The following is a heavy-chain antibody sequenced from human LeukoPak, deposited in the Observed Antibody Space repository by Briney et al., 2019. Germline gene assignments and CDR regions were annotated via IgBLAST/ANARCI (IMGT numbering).Heavy chain of an antibody. CDR1: GFTFSSYG. CDR3: ARRGTGPFDY. J-gene: IGHJ4*02. Sequence: PGGSLRLSCAASGFTFSSYGMTWVRQAPGKGLEWVSYISSSSSTIYYADSVKGRFTISRDNAKSSLYLQMNSLRAEDTAVYYCARRGTGPFDYLGQGTLVTVS. V-gene: IGHV3-48*01. CDR2: ISSSSSTI. D-gene: IGHD1-1*01.